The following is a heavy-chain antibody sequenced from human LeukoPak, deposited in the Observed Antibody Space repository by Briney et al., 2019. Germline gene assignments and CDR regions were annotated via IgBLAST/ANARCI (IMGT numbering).Heavy chain of an antibody. CDR3: ARDMRGWYGYYFDY. Sequence: PGGSLRLSCAASGFTFDDYGMSWVRQAPGKGLEWVSGINWNGGSTGYADSVKGRFTISRDNVKNSLYLQMNSLRAEDTALYYCARDMRGWYGYYFDYWGQGTLVTVSS. V-gene: IGHV3-20*04. CDR1: GFTFDDYG. J-gene: IGHJ4*02. CDR2: INWNGGST. D-gene: IGHD6-19*01.